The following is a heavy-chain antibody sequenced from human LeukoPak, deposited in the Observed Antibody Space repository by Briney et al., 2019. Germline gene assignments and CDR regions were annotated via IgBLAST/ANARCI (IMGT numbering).Heavy chain of an antibody. Sequence: SVKVSCKASGGTFSSYAISWVRQAPGQGLEWMGGIIPIFGTANYAQKFQGRVTITTDESTSTAYMELSSLRSEDTAVYYCARGINVEYYYYYYMDVWGKGTTVTVSS. CDR2: IIPIFGTA. J-gene: IGHJ6*03. CDR1: GGTFSSYA. D-gene: IGHD5-24*01. V-gene: IGHV1-69*05. CDR3: ARGINVEYYYYYYMDV.